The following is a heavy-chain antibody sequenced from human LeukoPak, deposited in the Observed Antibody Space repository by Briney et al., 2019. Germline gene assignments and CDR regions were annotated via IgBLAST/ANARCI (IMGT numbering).Heavy chain of an antibody. CDR2: IKQDGSEK. V-gene: IGHV3-7*03. CDR1: GFTFSSFY. D-gene: IGHD6-13*01. J-gene: IGHJ4*02. CDR3: TKSFGPVIAAAGAGTD. Sequence: GGSLRLSCVASGFTFSSFYMSWVRQAPGKGLEWVANIKQDGSEKYYVDSVKGRFTISRDNSKNTLYMQMNSLRAEDTAVYYCTKSFGPVIAAAGAGTDWGQGTLVTVSS.